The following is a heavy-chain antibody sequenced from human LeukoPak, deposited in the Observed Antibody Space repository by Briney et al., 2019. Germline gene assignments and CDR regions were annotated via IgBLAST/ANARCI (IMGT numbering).Heavy chain of an antibody. CDR3: ARDGYIAARPNWFDP. Sequence: HPGGSLRLSCAASGFTFSSYAMHWVRQAPGKGLEWVAVISYDGSNKYYADSVKGRFTISRDNSKNTLYLQMNSLRAEDTAVYYCARDGYIAARPNWFDPWGQGTLVTVSS. CDR2: ISYDGSNK. D-gene: IGHD6-6*01. CDR1: GFTFSSYA. V-gene: IGHV3-30*04. J-gene: IGHJ5*02.